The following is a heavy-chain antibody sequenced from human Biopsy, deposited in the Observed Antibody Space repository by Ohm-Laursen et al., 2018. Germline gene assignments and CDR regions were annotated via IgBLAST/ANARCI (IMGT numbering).Heavy chain of an antibody. Sequence: SVKVSCKASGGTSTSFAISWVRQAPGQGLEWMGIINPGGNSTAYTQNFQGRVTMTWDTSTTTVYMELSSLRSEDTAVYYCALASFDYWGQGTLVTVPS. J-gene: IGHJ4*02. CDR1: GGTSTSFA. CDR3: ALASFDY. V-gene: IGHV1-46*01. CDR2: INPGGNST.